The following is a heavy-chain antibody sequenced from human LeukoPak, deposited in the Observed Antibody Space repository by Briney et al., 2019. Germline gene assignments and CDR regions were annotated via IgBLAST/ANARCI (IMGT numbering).Heavy chain of an antibody. CDR2: IYYSGST. CDR3: ARVVDCSSTSCYSGYYYYDMDV. J-gene: IGHJ6*02. V-gene: IGHV4-30-4*02. CDR1: GGSISSGDYY. D-gene: IGHD2-2*01. Sequence: SETLSLTCTVSGGSISSGDYYWRWIRQPPGKGLEWIGYIYYSGSTYYNPSLKSRVTISVDTSKNQFSLKLSSVTAADTAVYYCARVVDCSSTSCYSGYYYYDMDVWGQGTTVTVSS.